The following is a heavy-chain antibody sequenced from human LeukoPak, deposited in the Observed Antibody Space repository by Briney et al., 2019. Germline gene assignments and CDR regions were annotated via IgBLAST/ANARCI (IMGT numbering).Heavy chain of an antibody. V-gene: IGHV3-53*01. CDR2: LYRDGTT. Sequence: GGPLRLSCVASGFDVSSNYMSWVRQAPGKGLDWVSLLYRDGTTYYAESVKGRFTISRDSSKSTLYLQMNSLTVEDTVLYYCARVGYYGDYALALDHWGQGTLVSVSS. CDR3: ARVGYYGDYALALDH. CDR1: GFDVSSNY. J-gene: IGHJ4*02. D-gene: IGHD4-17*01.